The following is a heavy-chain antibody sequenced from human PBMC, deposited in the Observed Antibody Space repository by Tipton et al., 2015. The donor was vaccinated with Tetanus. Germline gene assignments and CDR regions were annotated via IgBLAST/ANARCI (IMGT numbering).Heavy chain of an antibody. J-gene: IGHJ6*02. D-gene: IGHD3-22*01. V-gene: IGHV3-73*01. CDR3: TRRDYDSSGYYYYYGMDV. CDR1: GFTFSGSA. Sequence: SLRLSCAASGFTFSGSAMHWVRQASGKGLEWVGRIRSKANSYATAYAASVKGRFTISRDDSKNTAYLQMNSLKTEDTAVYYCTRRDYDSSGYYYYYGMDVWGQGTTVTVSS. CDR2: IRSKANSYAT.